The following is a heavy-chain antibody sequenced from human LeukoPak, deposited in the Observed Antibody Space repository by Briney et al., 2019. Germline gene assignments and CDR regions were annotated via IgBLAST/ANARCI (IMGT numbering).Heavy chain of an antibody. CDR1: RFTFTNSA. V-gene: IGHV3-23*01. CDR3: TKDGAATDFYNYYCMEL. Sequence: GGPLRLSCAASRFTFTNSAMSWVRQAPGKGLEWVSSIFGHVHSTYYADSVKCRFTISRDNSRNKLNLQMHSLRAEDTAVYYCTKDGAATDFYNYYCMELWGQGTTVSVSS. CDR2: IFGHVHST. J-gene: IGHJ6*02. D-gene: IGHD6-13*01.